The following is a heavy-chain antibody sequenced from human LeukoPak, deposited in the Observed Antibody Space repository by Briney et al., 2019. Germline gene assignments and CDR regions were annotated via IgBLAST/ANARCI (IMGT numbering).Heavy chain of an antibody. D-gene: IGHD2-21*01. CDR1: GGSISRSSYY. J-gene: IGHJ4*02. Sequence: SETLSLTCTVSGGSISRSSYYWGWVRQPPGKGLDWIGCIYYSGSTYYNPSLKSRVTISVDTSKNHFSLKLTSVTAADTAVYYCARRIPTFFFDYWGQGTLVTVSS. V-gene: IGHV4-39*01. CDR2: IYYSGST. CDR3: ARRIPTFFFDY.